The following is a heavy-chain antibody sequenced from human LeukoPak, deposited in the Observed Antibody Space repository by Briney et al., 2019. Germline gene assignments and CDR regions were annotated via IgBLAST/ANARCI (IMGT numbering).Heavy chain of an antibody. CDR2: ISSSGSTI. CDR3: ARGGAYYDSSGYYPPSYYYYVDV. J-gene: IGHJ6*03. Sequence: PGGSLRLSCAASGFTFSDYYMSWIRQAPGKGLEWVSYISSSGSTIYYADSVKGRFTISRDNAKNSLYLQMNSLRAEDTAVYYCARGGAYYDSSGYYPPSYYYYVDVWGKGTTVTVSS. D-gene: IGHD3-22*01. V-gene: IGHV3-11*04. CDR1: GFTFSDYY.